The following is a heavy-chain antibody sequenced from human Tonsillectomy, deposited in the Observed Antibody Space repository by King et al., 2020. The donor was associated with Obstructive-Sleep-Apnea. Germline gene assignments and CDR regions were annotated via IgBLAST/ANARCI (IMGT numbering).Heavy chain of an antibody. CDR3: AREEYSYASGSPRCFDS. J-gene: IGHJ4*02. Sequence: QLQESGPGLVKPSETLSLTCSFSGGSIRSTTYFCGWIRQPPGKGLEGMGSIFYSGITYFHPAPQSPVPISVDTSKNPFSLKLNSVTAADTAVYYWAREEYSYASGSPRCFDSWGQGTLLTVSS. CDR1: GGSIRSTTYF. CDR2: IFYSGIT. V-gene: IGHV4-39*07. D-gene: IGHD3-10*01.